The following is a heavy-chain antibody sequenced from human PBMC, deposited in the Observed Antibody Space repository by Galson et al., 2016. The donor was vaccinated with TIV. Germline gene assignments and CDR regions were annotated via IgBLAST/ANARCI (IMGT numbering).Heavy chain of an antibody. V-gene: IGHV1-2*02. CDR3: ARDDVGFDS. Sequence: SVKVSCKASGYTFTGYYMHWVRQAPGHGLEWMGWIIPNTGGTNYAQRFQGRVTMTRDTSISTVYMELSRLRPDDTAVYYCARDDVGFDSWGPGTLVTVSS. CDR1: GYTFTGYY. CDR2: IIPNTGGT. J-gene: IGHJ4*02.